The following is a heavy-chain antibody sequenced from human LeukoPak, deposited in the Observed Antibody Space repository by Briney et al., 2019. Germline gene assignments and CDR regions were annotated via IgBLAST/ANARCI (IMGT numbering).Heavy chain of an antibody. CDR2: ISTSSYTI. CDR3: ARDRRSPHSGYDWGHLDY. D-gene: IGHD5-12*01. Sequence: PGGSLRLSCVASGFTFTDDYMTWIRQAPGKGLEWISYISTSSYTIYYADSVKGRFTISRDNAKNSLYLQMKSLRVEDTAVYYCARDRRSPHSGYDWGHLDYWGQGTLVTVSS. J-gene: IGHJ4*02. V-gene: IGHV3-11*01. CDR1: GFTFTDDY.